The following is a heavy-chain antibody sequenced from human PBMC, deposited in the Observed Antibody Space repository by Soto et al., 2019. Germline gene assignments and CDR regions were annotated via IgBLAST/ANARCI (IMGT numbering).Heavy chain of an antibody. CDR1: GGSISSGGYS. D-gene: IGHD3-22*01. CDR3: SRDPTYYYDSSGYWGNLD. J-gene: IGHJ4*02. CDR2: IYHSGST. Sequence: SETLSLTCAVSGGSISSGGYSWSWIRQPPGKGLEWIGYIYHSGSTYYNPSLKSRVTISVDRSKNQFSLKLSSVTAADTAVYYCSRDPTYYYDSSGYWGNLDWGQGTLVTVSS. V-gene: IGHV4-30-2*01.